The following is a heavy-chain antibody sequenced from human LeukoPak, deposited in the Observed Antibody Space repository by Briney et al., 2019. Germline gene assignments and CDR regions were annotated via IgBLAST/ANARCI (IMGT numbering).Heavy chain of an antibody. CDR1: RGTFSSYA. V-gene: IGHV1-69*01. Sequence: SGKVSCKASRGTFSSYAISWVRQAPGQGLGWMGGIIPIFGTANYAQKFQGRVTITADESTSKAYMDLSSLRSDDTAVYYCARGRRITMVRVTIAAFDIWGQGTTVTVSS. CDR3: ARGRRITMVRVTIAAFDI. CDR2: IIPIFGTA. D-gene: IGHD3-10*01. J-gene: IGHJ3*02.